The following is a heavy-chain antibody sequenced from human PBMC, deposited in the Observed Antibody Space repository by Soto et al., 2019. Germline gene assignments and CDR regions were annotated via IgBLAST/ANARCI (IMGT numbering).Heavy chain of an antibody. Sequence: ASVKVSCKASGYTFTGYYMHWVRQAPGQGLEWMGWINPNSGGTNYAQKFQGWVTMTRDTSISTAYMELSRLRSDDTAVYYCARGFPIAAAGYSRYYFDYWGQGTLVTVSS. CDR3: ARGFPIAAAGYSRYYFDY. V-gene: IGHV1-2*04. CDR2: INPNSGGT. D-gene: IGHD6-13*01. J-gene: IGHJ4*02. CDR1: GYTFTGYY.